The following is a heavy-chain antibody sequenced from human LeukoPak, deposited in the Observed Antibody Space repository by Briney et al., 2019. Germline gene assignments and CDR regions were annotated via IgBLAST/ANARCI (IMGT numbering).Heavy chain of an antibody. CDR2: INPNSGGT. CDR3: ARSLPYCSGGSCSPASYYYYGMDA. J-gene: IGHJ6*04. D-gene: IGHD2-15*01. V-gene: IGHV1-2*04. CDR1: GYTFTGYY. Sequence: ASVKVSCKASGYTFTGYYMHWVRQAPGQGLEWMGWINPNSGGTNYAQKFQGWVTMTRDTSISTAYMELSRLRSDDTAVYYCARSLPYCSGGSCSPASYYYYGMDAWGKGTTVTVSS.